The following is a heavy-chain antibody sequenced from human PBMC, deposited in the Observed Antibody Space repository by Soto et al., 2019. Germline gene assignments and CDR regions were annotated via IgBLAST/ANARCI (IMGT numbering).Heavy chain of an antibody. J-gene: IGHJ4*02. D-gene: IGHD4-17*01. CDR1: GGSTSSGGYS. CDR3: ASDYGAHFDY. CDR2: IYHSGST. Sequence: SETLSLTCAVSGGSTSSGGYSWSWIRQPPGKGLEWIGYIYHSGSTYYNPSLKSRVTISVDRSKNQFSLKLSSVTAADTAVYYCASDYGAHFDYWGQGTLVTVSS. V-gene: IGHV4-30-2*02.